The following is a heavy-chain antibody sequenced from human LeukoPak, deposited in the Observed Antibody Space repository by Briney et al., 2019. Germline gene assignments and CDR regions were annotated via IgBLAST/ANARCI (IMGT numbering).Heavy chain of an antibody. CDR1: GFTVSSNY. D-gene: IGHD4-17*01. J-gene: IGHJ4*02. Sequence: GGSLRLSCAASGFTVSSNYMSWVRQAPGKGLEWVSAISGSGGSTYYADSVKGRFTISRDNSKNTLYLQMNSLRAEDTAVYYCAKDMSDYAPYYFDYWGQGTLVTVSS. CDR3: AKDMSDYAPYYFDY. V-gene: IGHV3-23*01. CDR2: ISGSGGST.